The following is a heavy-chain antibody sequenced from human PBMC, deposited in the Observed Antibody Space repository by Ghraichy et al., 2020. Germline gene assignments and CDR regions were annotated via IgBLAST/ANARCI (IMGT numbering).Heavy chain of an antibody. CDR2: INHSGST. V-gene: IGHV4-34*01. CDR3: ARVVGYYYYGMDV. D-gene: IGHD3-10*01. Sequence: ESLNISCAVYGGSFSGYYWSWIRQPPGKGLEWIGEINHSGSTNYNPSLKSRVTISVDTSKNQFSLKLSSVTAADTAVYYCARVVGYYYYGMDVWGQGTTVTVSS. J-gene: IGHJ6*02. CDR1: GGSFSGYY.